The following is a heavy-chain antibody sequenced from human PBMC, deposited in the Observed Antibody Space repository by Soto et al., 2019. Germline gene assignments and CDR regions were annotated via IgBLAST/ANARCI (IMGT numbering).Heavy chain of an antibody. D-gene: IGHD5-12*01. CDR2: IKDGGRT. Sequence: QVQLQQWGAGLLKPSETLSLSGYYWSWIRQPPGKGLEWIGEIKDGGRTNYSPSLKRRATISSDPHNNLFSLRLYSVTAAATGVYYCARGQEGVVATHWDQGTLVTVSS. CDR3: ARGQEGVVATH. CDR1: YY. J-gene: IGHJ4*02. V-gene: IGHV4-34*01.